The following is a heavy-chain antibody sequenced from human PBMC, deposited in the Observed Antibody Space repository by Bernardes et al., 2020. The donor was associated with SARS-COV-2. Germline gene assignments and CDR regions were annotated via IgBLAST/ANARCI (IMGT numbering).Heavy chain of an antibody. V-gene: IGHV1-18*04. Sequence: ASVKVSCKTSGYTCSSYGISWVRQAPGQGLEWMGWISTYNGNTNYAQKLQGRVTMTTETSTSTAYMELRSLRSDDTAVYYCARGHYDGGGELHYWGQGTLVTVSS. CDR1: GYTCSSYG. CDR3: ARGHYDGGGELHY. CDR2: ISTYNGNT. J-gene: IGHJ4*02. D-gene: IGHD3-22*01.